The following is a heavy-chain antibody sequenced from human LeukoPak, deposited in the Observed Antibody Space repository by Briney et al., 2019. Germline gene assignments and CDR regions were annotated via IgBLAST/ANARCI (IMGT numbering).Heavy chain of an antibody. CDR1: GFTFSSYG. CDR3: ARDFVLALDYGDYVGVDYYYYYGMDV. J-gene: IGHJ6*02. Sequence: PGRSLRLSCASSGFTFSSYGMHWVRQAPGEGLEWVAGISYDGSNKYYADSVKGRFTISRDNSKNTLYLQMNSLRAEDTAVYYCARDFVLALDYGDYVGVDYYYYYGMDVWGQGTTVTVSS. D-gene: IGHD4-17*01. CDR2: ISYDGSNK. V-gene: IGHV3-30*03.